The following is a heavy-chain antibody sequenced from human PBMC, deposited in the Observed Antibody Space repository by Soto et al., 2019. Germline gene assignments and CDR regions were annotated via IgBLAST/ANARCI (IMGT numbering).Heavy chain of an antibody. J-gene: IGHJ4*02. D-gene: IGHD2-8*01. V-gene: IGHV4-39*01. CDR1: GGSISSSSYY. Sequence: QLQLQESGPGLVKSSETLSLTCTVSGGSISSSSYYWGWIRQPPGTGLEWIGSIYYSGSTYYNPSITRRVTRSVDSSNDLFSLKLSAVTAADTAVYYCAGLMVYDIGGSYYFDYWGQGILVTVSS. CDR3: AGLMVYDIGGSYYFDY. CDR2: IYYSGST.